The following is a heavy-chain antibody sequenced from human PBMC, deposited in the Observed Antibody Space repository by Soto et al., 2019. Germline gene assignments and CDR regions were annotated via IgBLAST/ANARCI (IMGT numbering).Heavy chain of an antibody. CDR3: AIGGGYYYDSSGHPFDY. Sequence: ASVKVSCKASGYTFTSYAMHWVRQAPGQRLEWMGWINAGNGNTKYSQKFQGRVTITRDTSASTAYMELSSLRSEDTAVYYCAIGGGYYYDSSGHPFDYWGQGTLVTVSS. V-gene: IGHV1-3*01. J-gene: IGHJ4*02. D-gene: IGHD3-22*01. CDR2: INAGNGNT. CDR1: GYTFTSYA.